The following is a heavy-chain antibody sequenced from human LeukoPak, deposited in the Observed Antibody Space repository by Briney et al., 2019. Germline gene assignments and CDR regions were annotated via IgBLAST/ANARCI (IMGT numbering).Heavy chain of an antibody. CDR1: GYTFTAYY. V-gene: IGHV1-2*02. CDR3: ARMKWELLGPFDY. J-gene: IGHJ4*02. D-gene: IGHD1-26*01. Sequence: ASVKVSCKASGYTFTAYYIHWVRQAPGQGLEWMGWINPNSGGTNYAQKLQGRVTMTTDTSTSTAYMELRSLRSDDTAVYYCARMKWELLGPFDYWGQGTLVTVSS. CDR2: INPNSGGT.